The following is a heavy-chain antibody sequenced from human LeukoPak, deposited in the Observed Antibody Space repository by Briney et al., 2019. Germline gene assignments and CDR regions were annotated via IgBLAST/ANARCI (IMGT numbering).Heavy chain of an antibody. CDR3: ARGARIFDF. J-gene: IGHJ4*02. Sequence: SETLSLTCTVSGDSISTYYWSWIRQAPGKGLECIGYIYTNGDTNQNPSLKGRVTISLDTSKNQFSLRLSSVTAADTAVYYCARGARIFDFWGPGTLVTVSS. D-gene: IGHD1-26*01. CDR2: IYTNGDT. V-gene: IGHV4-4*09. CDR1: GDSISTYY.